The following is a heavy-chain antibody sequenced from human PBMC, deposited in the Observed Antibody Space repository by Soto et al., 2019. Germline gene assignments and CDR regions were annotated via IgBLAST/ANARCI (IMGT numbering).Heavy chain of an antibody. V-gene: IGHV6-1*01. CDR1: GDSVSSTSAA. CDR2: TYYRSKWYS. J-gene: IGHJ4*02. Sequence: PSQTLSLTCAISGDSVSSTSAAWSLIMQSPSRGLEWLGRTYYRSKWYSDYAVSVKSRITINPDTSKIQFSLQLNSVTPEDTAVYYCARGSYYSGWVWGQGTLVTVSS. D-gene: IGHD6-19*01. CDR3: ARGSYYSGWV.